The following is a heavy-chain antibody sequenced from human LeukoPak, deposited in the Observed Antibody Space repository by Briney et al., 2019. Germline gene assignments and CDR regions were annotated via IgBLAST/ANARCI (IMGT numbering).Heavy chain of an antibody. CDR2: FDPEDDET. J-gene: IGHJ5*02. D-gene: IGHD3-10*01. CDR1: GYTLIELS. Sequence: GASVKVSCKVSGYTLIELSMHWARQAPGKGLEWMGGFDPEDDETIYAQKFQGRVSMTEDTSTDTAYMELSSLRSEDTAVYYCGTVQYGLGFAFNWFDPWGQGTLVTVSS. V-gene: IGHV1-24*01. CDR3: GTVQYGLGFAFNWFDP.